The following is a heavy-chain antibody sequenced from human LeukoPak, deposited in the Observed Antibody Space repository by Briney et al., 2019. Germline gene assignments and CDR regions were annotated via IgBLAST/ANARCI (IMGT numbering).Heavy chain of an antibody. CDR1: GFTDSINY. D-gene: IGHD2-21*01. V-gene: IGHV3-53*04. CDR3: ASNIPQSYYYGMDV. CDR2: TYSGGST. Sequence: GGSLILSCAASGFTDSINYMSWLRQAPGKGLEGVSVTYSGGSTYYADSVKGRFTISRHNSKTTLYLQMNSLRAEDTAVYYCASNIPQSYYYGMDVWGQGTTVTVSS. J-gene: IGHJ6*02.